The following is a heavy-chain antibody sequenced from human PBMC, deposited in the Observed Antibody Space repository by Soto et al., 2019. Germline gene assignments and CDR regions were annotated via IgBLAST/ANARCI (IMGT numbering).Heavy chain of an antibody. D-gene: IGHD2-2*01. V-gene: IGHV3-11*01. CDR2: ISNTGTTI. CDR1: GFTFNDYY. CDR3: ARDHCSSSNCSPRWYFDL. Sequence: QVQLVESGGGLVKPGGSLRLSCTASGFTFNDYYMNWFRQAPGKGLEWISYISNTGTTIYYADSVKGRFTISRDTSKNSLFLQMNSLSGEDSALYYCARDHCSSSNCSPRWYFDLWGRGTLVTVSS. J-gene: IGHJ2*01.